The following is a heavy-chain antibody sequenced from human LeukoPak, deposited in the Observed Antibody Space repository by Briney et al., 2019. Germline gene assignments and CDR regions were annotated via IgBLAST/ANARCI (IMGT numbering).Heavy chain of an antibody. J-gene: IGHJ3*02. V-gene: IGHV3-23*01. D-gene: IGHD4-17*01. CDR3: ATPYGDYVAGGFDM. Sequence: GGSLTLSCAASGFTFSGFAMNWVRQPPGKGLEWVSSISGSGATKYYADSVKGRFTISRDNSKNTVFMQMNSLRAEDTAVYYCATPYGDYVAGGFDMWGQGTMVTVSS. CDR2: ISGSGATK. CDR1: GFTFSGFA.